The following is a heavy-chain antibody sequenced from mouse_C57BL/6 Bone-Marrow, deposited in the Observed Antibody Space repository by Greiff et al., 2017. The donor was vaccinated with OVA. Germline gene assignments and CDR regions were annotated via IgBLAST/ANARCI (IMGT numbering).Heavy chain of an antibody. V-gene: IGHV1-59*01. D-gene: IGHD1-1*01. J-gene: IGHJ2*01. CDR1: GYTFTSYW. CDR3: ARSGNYYGSSPYY. Sequence: QVQLQQPGAELVRPGTSVKLSCKASGYTFTSYWMHWVKQRPGQGLEWIGVIDPSDSYTNYNQKLKGKATLTVDTSSSTAYMQLSSLTSEDSAVYYCARSGNYYGSSPYYWGQGTTLTVSS. CDR2: IDPSDSYT.